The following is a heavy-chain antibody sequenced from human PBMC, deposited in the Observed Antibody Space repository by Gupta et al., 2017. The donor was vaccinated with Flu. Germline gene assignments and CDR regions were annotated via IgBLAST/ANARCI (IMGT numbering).Heavy chain of an antibody. Sequence: QMQLQESGPGLVTPSEPLSLTCTVSSVSRSSYYWNWIRQPPGKGLEWIGYISYSGSTNYNPSLKSRLTMSIDTSKSQFSLTPNSVTAADSAVYYCATGGGQHFDYWGQGTLVAVSS. V-gene: IGHV4-59*01. J-gene: IGHJ4*02. CDR3: ATGGGQHFDY. CDR2: ISYSGST. CDR1: SVSRSSYY. D-gene: IGHD2-15*01.